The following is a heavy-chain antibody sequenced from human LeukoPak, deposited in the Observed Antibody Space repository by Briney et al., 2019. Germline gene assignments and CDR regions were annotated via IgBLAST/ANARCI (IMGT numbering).Heavy chain of an antibody. J-gene: IGHJ4*02. V-gene: IGHV3-23*01. CDR1: AFTFSSYA. CDR3: AKDRIVVVPAAIPFDY. Sequence: GGSLRLSCAASAFTFSSYAMSWVRQAPGKGLEWVSAISGSGGSTYYADSVKGRFTISRDNSKNTLYLQMNSLRAEDTAVYYCAKDRIVVVPAAIPFDYWGQGTLVTVSS. CDR2: ISGSGGST. D-gene: IGHD2-2*02.